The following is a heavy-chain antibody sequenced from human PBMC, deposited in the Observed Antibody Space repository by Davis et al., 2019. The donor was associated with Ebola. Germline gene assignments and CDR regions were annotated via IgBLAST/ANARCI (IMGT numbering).Heavy chain of an antibody. Sequence: GESLKISCAASGFTFSSYAMSWVRQAPGKGLEWVSAISGSGGSTYYADSVKGRFTISRDNAKNTLYLQMNSLRAEDTAVYYCARGIVGAFYYYYGMDVWGQGTTVTVSS. J-gene: IGHJ6*02. CDR2: ISGSGGST. V-gene: IGHV3-23*01. CDR1: GFTFSSYA. D-gene: IGHD1-26*01. CDR3: ARGIVGAFYYYYGMDV.